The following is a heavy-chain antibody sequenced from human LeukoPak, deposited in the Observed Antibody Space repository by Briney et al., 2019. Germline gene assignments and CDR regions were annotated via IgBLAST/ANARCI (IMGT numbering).Heavy chain of an antibody. D-gene: IGHD1-26*01. J-gene: IGHJ4*02. V-gene: IGHV1-18*04. CDR3: ARGSWDDY. CDR1: GYSFTSYW. Sequence: GESLKISCKGSGYSFTSYWIGWVRQAPGQGPEWMGWISTDTGNTIYEQKFQGRVTMTTDTSTSTAHMELRSLRSDDTAVYYCARGSWDDYWGQGTLVTVSS. CDR2: ISTDTGNT.